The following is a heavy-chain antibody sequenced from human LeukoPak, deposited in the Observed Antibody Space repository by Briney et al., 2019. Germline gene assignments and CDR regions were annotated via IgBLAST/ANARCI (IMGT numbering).Heavy chain of an antibody. Sequence: PGGSLRLSCAASGFTFSDYWMSWVRQAPGKGLEWVANVKKDGSEKYYVDSVKGRFTISRDNAKNSLYLQMNSLRGEDTAGYHCRTGHYSSVWGQGTLVTVSS. CDR2: VKKDGSEK. D-gene: IGHD4-11*01. CDR3: RTGHYSSV. J-gene: IGHJ4*02. CDR1: GFTFSDYW. V-gene: IGHV3-7*01.